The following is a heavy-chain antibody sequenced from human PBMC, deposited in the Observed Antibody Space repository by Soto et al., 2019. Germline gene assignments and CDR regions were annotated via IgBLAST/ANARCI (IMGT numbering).Heavy chain of an antibody. D-gene: IGHD6-19*01. CDR3: ARGHSSGWWDYYYYYGMDV. V-gene: IGHV3-33*01. Sequence: GSLRLSCAASGFTFSSYGMHWVRQAPGKGLEWVAVIWYDGSNKYYADSVKGRFTISRDNSKNTLYLQMNSLRAEDTAVYYCARGHSSGWWDYYYYYGMDVWGQGTTVTGLL. CDR1: GFTFSSYG. CDR2: IWYDGSNK. J-gene: IGHJ6*02.